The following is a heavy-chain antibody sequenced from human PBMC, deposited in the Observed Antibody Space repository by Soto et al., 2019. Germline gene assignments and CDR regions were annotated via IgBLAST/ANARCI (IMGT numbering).Heavy chain of an antibody. CDR1: GGTFSSYT. CDR2: IIPILGTA. J-gene: IGHJ4*02. Sequence: SVKVSCKASGGTFSSYTISWVRQAPGQGLEWMGRIIPILGTANYAQKFQGRVTITADKSTSTAYMELSSLRSEDTAVYYCARDFGGYYYDYWGQGTLVPVSS. V-gene: IGHV1-69*08. D-gene: IGHD3-22*01. CDR3: ARDFGGYYYDY.